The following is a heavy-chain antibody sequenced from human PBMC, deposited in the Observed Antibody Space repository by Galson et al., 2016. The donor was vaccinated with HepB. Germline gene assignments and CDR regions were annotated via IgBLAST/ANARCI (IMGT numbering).Heavy chain of an antibody. CDR2: VNPDSGGT. Sequence: SVKVSCKASGYTFTDYYIYWVRQAPGQGLEWMGWVNPDSGGTNYAQKFQGRVTMTKNTSISTAYMELSRLRSDDTAVYYCARADDYGDPYYYYGMDVWGKGTTVTVSS. V-gene: IGHV1-2*02. CDR1: GYTFTDYY. D-gene: IGHD4-17*01. J-gene: IGHJ6*04. CDR3: ARADDYGDPYYYYGMDV.